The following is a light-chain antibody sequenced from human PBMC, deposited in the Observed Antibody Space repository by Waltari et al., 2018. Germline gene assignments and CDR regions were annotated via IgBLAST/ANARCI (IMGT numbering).Light chain of an antibody. V-gene: IGKV3-15*01. CDR3: QQYNNWPLT. Sequence: EIVMTQSPATLSVSAGERATRSCRASQSVSSNLAWYQQKPGQAPRLLIYGASTRATGIPARFSGSWSGTEFTLTISSMQSEDFAVYYCQQYNNWPLTFGQGTKVEIK. J-gene: IGKJ1*01. CDR2: GAS. CDR1: QSVSSN.